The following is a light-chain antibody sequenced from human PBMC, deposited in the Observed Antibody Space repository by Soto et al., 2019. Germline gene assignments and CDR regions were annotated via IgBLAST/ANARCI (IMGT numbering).Light chain of an antibody. CDR1: QSVSIN. J-gene: IGKJ3*01. V-gene: IGKV3-15*01. CDR3: QQYGSYPLLT. Sequence: EIVMTQSPATLSLSPGERATLSCRASQSVSINLAWYQQKPGQAPRLLIYGASSRATGIPARFSGSGSGTEFTLTISRLQPDDFAAYYCQQYGSYPLLTFGRGTKVDIK. CDR2: GAS.